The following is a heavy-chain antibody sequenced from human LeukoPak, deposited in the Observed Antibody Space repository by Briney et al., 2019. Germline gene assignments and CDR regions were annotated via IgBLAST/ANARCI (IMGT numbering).Heavy chain of an antibody. D-gene: IGHD3-9*01. V-gene: IGHV3-11*01. CDR3: ARVPLSAFWLLDY. J-gene: IGHJ4*02. Sequence: GGSLRLSCAASGFTFSDYYMSRIRQAPGKGLEWVSYISSSGSTIYYADSVKGRFTISRDNAKNSLYLQMNSLRAEDTAVYYCARVPLSAFWLLDYWGQGTLVTVSS. CDR2: ISSSGSTI. CDR1: GFTFSDYY.